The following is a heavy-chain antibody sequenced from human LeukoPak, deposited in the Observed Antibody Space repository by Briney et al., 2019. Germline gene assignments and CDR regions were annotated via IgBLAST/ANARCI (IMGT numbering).Heavy chain of an antibody. D-gene: IGHD2-2*01. CDR3: AKDPAAISYYYYYMDV. V-gene: IGHV3-21*01. J-gene: IGHJ6*03. CDR1: GFTFSSYS. CDR2: ISSSSSYI. Sequence: PGGSLRLSCAASGFTFSSYSMNWVRQAPGKGLEWVSSISSSSSYIYYADSVKGRFTISRDNAKNSLYLQMNSLRAEDTAVYYCAKDPAAISYYYYYMDVWGKGTTVTVSS.